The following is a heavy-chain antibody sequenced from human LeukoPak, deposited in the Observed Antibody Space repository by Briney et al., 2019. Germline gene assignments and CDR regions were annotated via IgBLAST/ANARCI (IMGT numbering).Heavy chain of an antibody. J-gene: IGHJ6*03. CDR1: GYTFTSYY. V-gene: IGHV1-2*02. Sequence: ASAKVSCKASGYTFTSYYMHWVRQAPGQGLEWMGWINPNSGGTNYAQKFQGRVTMTRDTSISTAYVELSRLRSDDTAVYYCARDFEWLGVNYYMDVWGKGTTVTVSS. CDR2: INPNSGGT. CDR3: ARDFEWLGVNYYMDV. D-gene: IGHD5-12*01.